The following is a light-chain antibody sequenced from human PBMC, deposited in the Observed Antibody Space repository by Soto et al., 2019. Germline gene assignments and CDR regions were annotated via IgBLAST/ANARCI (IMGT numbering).Light chain of an antibody. CDR1: QRVSSTY. J-gene: IGKJ2*01. Sequence: EIVLTQSPGTLSLFPGERATLSCRASQRVSSTYFAWYRQKPGQPPRLLIYGASKRATGVPDRVSGSESGTDFTLTINRLEPEGFAVYYCQQYGSSPLYTFGQGTKLEIK. CDR3: QQYGSSPLYT. V-gene: IGKV3-20*01. CDR2: GAS.